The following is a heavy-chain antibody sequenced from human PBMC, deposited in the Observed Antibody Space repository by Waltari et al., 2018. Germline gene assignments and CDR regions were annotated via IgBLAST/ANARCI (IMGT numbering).Heavy chain of an antibody. CDR1: GGTLSSLA. CDR2: IIPILGIA. V-gene: IGHV1-69*04. D-gene: IGHD3-9*01. J-gene: IGHJ4*02. Sequence: QVQLVQSGAEVKKPGSSVKVSCTASGGTLSSLAISRVGQVTGQRLEWMGRIIPILGIANYAQKFQGRVTITADKSTSTAYMELSSLRSEDTAVYYCARDADYDILTGPIGGADYWGQGTLVTVSS. CDR3: ARDADYDILTGPIGGADY.